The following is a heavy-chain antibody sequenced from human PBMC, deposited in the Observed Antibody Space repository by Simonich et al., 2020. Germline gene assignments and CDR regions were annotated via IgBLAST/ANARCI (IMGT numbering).Heavy chain of an antibody. J-gene: IGHJ4*02. CDR3: ARDRYCSGGSCYYFDY. CDR2: IWYDGSNK. D-gene: IGHD2-15*01. CDR1: GFTFSSYG. Sequence: QVQLVESGGGVVQPGRSLRLSCAASGFTFSSYGMHWVRQAPGKGLEWVAVIWYDGSNKYYADSVKGRFTIDRDNSKNTLYLQMNSLRAEDTAVYYCARDRYCSGGSCYYFDYWGQGTLVTVSS. V-gene: IGHV3-33*01.